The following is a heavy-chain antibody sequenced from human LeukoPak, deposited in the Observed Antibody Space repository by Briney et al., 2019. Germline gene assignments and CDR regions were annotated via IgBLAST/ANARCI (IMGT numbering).Heavy chain of an antibody. Sequence: SETLSLTCAVYGGSFSGYYWSWIRQPPGKGLEWIGYIYYSGSTNYNPSLKSRVTISVDTSKNQFSLKLSSVTAADTAVYYCARDHIGHSSSPIYWFDPWGQGTLVTVSS. J-gene: IGHJ5*02. CDR1: GGSFSGYY. V-gene: IGHV4-59*01. CDR3: ARDHIGHSSSPIYWFDP. CDR2: IYYSGST. D-gene: IGHD6-6*01.